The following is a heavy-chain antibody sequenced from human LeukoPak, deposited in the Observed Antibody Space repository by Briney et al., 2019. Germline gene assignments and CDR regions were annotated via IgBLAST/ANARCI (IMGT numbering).Heavy chain of an antibody. Sequence: GESLRLSCAASGFSVSSSYMNWVRQAPGKGLEWVSVIYSGGTTYYADSVKGRFTISRDNSKNTLYLQMDSLRAEDTAIYYCARIHTYGSPIDYWGQGTLVTVSS. J-gene: IGHJ4*02. V-gene: IGHV3-66*01. CDR2: IYSGGTT. D-gene: IGHD5-18*01. CDR1: GFSVSSSY. CDR3: ARIHTYGSPIDY.